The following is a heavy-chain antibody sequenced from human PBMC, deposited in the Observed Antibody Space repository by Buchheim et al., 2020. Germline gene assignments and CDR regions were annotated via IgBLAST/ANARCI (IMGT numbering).Heavy chain of an antibody. CDR1: GYTFTGYY. V-gene: IGHV1-69*09. CDR2: IIPILGIA. CDR3: ASLNIVVVPT. J-gene: IGHJ5*02. Sequence: QVQLVQSGAEVKKPGASVKVSCKASGYTFTGYYMHWVRQAPGQGLEWMGRIIPILGIANYAQKFQGRVTIPADKSTSTAYMELSSLRSEDTAVYYCASLNIVVVPTWGQGTL. D-gene: IGHD2-2*01.